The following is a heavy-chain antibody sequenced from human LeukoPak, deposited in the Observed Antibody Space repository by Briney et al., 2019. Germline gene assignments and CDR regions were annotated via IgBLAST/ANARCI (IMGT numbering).Heavy chain of an antibody. CDR3: ARGLDERGYSYLAYYFDY. Sequence: SETLSLTCTVSGGSISSYYWSWIRQPPGKGLEWIGYIYYSGSTNHNPSLKSRVTISVDTSKNQFSLKLSSVTAADTAVYYCARGLDERGYSYLAYYFDYWGQGTMVTVSS. CDR2: IYYSGST. V-gene: IGHV4-59*01. CDR1: GGSISSYY. J-gene: IGHJ4*03. D-gene: IGHD5-18*01.